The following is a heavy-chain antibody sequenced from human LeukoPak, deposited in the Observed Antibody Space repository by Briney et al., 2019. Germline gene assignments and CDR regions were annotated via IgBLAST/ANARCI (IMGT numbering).Heavy chain of an antibody. CDR1: GGSFSGYY. V-gene: IGHV4-59*01. D-gene: IGHD3-22*01. J-gene: IGHJ4*02. Sequence: SETLSLTCAAYGGSFSGYYWSWIRQPPGKGLEWIGYIYYSGSTNYNPSLKSRVTISVDTSKNQFSLKLSSVTAADTAVYYCARVRGASMIVVNWGQGTLVTVSS. CDR2: IYYSGST. CDR3: ARVRGASMIVVN.